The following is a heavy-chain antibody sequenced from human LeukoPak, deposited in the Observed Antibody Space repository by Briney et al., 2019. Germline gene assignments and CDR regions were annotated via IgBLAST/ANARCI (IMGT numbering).Heavy chain of an antibody. CDR3: AREGPGILEWLMWDYYYYYMDV. Sequence: PSETLSLTCTVSGGSIRSYYWSWIRQPAGKGLEWIGRIYTSGSTNYNPSLKSRVTISVDTSKNQFSLKLSSVTAADTAVYYCAREGPGILEWLMWDYYYYYMDVWGKGTTVTVSS. CDR2: IYTSGST. D-gene: IGHD3-3*01. V-gene: IGHV4-4*07. CDR1: GGSIRSYY. J-gene: IGHJ6*03.